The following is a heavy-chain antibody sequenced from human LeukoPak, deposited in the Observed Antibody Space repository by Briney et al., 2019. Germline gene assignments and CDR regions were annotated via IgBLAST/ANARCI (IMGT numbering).Heavy chain of an antibody. CDR1: GFTFSGFS. CDR2: IKQDGSER. J-gene: IGHJ4*02. D-gene: IGHD3-10*01. Sequence: EGSLRLSCAASGFTFSGFSTSWVRQSPTKGLEWVANIKQDGSERYYVDSVKGRFTISRDNAKNSLSLQMNNLRVEDTAVYYCARAGSHWHYVYWGQGTVVTVSS. CDR3: ARAGSHWHYVY. V-gene: IGHV3-7*01.